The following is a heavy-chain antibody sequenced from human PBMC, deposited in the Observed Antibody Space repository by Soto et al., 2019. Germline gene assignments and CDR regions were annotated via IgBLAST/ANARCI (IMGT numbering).Heavy chain of an antibody. D-gene: IGHD3-22*01. J-gene: IGHJ4*02. CDR3: ARDPSMIVVVTIALDY. CDR1: GFPFSSXA. V-gene: IGHV3-30-3*01. CDR2: ISYDVSNK. Sequence: LXLXCAASGFPFSSXAMHWGGQAPGKGLEWVAVISYDVSNKYYAYSVKGRFTIARENSKNTLYLQMNSLRAEETALYYCARDPSMIVVVTIALDYWGQGTLGTVS.